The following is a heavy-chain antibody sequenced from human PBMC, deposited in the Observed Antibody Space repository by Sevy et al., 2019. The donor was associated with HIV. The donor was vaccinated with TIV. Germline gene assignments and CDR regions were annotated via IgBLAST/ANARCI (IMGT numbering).Heavy chain of an antibody. D-gene: IGHD4-17*01. J-gene: IGHJ4*02. Sequence: GGSLRLSCTASGFTFSSYEMNWVRQAPGKGLEWVSYISNSGSTIHYSDSVKGRFTISRDNAKNSLYLQMNSLRAEDTAVYYCARDLTPTATTVPHFDYWGRRTLVPVSS. V-gene: IGHV3-48*03. CDR2: ISNSGSTI. CDR1: GFTFSSYE. CDR3: ARDLTPTATTVPHFDY.